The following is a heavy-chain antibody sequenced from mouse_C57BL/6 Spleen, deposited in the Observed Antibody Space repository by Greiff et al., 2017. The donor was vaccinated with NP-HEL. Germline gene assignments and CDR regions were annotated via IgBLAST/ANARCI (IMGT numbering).Heavy chain of an antibody. V-gene: IGHV1-7*01. Sequence: VQLQQSGAELAKPGASVKLSCKASGYTFTSYWMHWVKQRPGQGLEWIGYINPSSGYTKYNQKFKDKASLTADKSSSTAYMQLSSLTYEDSAVYYCARNGYDYDGGTSYYAMDYWGQGTSVTVSS. J-gene: IGHJ4*01. CDR2: INPSSGYT. CDR3: ARNGYDYDGGTSYYAMDY. D-gene: IGHD2-4*01. CDR1: GYTFTSYW.